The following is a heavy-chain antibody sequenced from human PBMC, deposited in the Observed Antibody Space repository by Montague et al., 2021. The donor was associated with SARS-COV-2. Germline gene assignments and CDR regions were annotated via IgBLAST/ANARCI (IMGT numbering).Heavy chain of an antibody. D-gene: IGHD4-17*01. Sequence: SLRLSCAASGFTFSSYGMHWVRQAPGKGLEWVAVISYDGSNKYYADSVKGRFTISRDNSKNTLYLQMNSLRAEDTAVYYCARDPGDYEGYYYGTDVWGQGTTVTVSS. CDR3: ARDPGDYEGYYYGTDV. CDR2: ISYDGSNK. V-gene: IGHV3-33*05. J-gene: IGHJ6*02. CDR1: GFTFSSYG.